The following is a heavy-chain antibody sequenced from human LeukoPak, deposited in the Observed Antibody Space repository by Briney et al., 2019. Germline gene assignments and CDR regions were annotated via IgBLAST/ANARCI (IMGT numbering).Heavy chain of an antibody. J-gene: IGHJ4*02. Sequence: GASVKVSCKAFGATFSSYAISWVRQAPGQGLEWMGGIIPIFGTANYAQKFQGRVTITADESTSTAYMELSSLRSEDTAVYYCARGRHWSGYYKAFDYWGQGTLVTVSS. CDR2: IIPIFGTA. D-gene: IGHD3-3*01. V-gene: IGHV1-69*13. CDR3: ARGRHWSGYYKAFDY. CDR1: GATFSSYA.